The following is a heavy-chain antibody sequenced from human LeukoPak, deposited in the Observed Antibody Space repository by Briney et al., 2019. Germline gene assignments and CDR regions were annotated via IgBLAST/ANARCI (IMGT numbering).Heavy chain of an antibody. CDR2: INHRGST. Sequence: PSETLSLTCAVYGGSFSGYHWSWIRQPPGNGLEWIGEINHRGSTNYNPSLKSRVTISVDTSKNQFSLKLSSVTAADTAVYYCASTSAMVYFDYWGQGTLVTVSS. J-gene: IGHJ4*02. CDR3: ASTSAMVYFDY. V-gene: IGHV4-34*01. D-gene: IGHD5-18*01. CDR1: GGSFSGYH.